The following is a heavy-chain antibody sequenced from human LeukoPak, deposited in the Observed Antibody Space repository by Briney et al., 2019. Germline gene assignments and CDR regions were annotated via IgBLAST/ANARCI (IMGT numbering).Heavy chain of an antibody. CDR3: ARALRGSSSWYVMLYWIDP. CDR2: INHSGST. Sequence: PSETLSLTCAVYSGSFSGYYWIWIRQPPGKGLEWNGEINHSGSTNYNPSLKSRVTISVNTSNNQFSLKLSYVADADTAVYYCARALRGSSSWYVMLYWIDPCGQGTLVTVSS. CDR1: SGSFSGYY. V-gene: IGHV4-34*01. D-gene: IGHD6-13*01. J-gene: IGHJ5*02.